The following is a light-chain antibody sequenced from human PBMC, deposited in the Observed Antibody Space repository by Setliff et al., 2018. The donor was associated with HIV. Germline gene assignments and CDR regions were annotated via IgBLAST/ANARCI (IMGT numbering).Light chain of an antibody. CDR3: CSYTVSYTV. Sequence: QSVLTQPASVSGSPGQSITISCTGTSSDVGSYNLVSWYQQHPGKAPKLMIYEVSKRPSGVPDRFSGSKSGNTASLTISGLQAEDEADYYCCSYTVSYTVFGTGTKVTVL. V-gene: IGLV2-23*02. CDR1: SSDVGSYNL. CDR2: EVS. J-gene: IGLJ1*01.